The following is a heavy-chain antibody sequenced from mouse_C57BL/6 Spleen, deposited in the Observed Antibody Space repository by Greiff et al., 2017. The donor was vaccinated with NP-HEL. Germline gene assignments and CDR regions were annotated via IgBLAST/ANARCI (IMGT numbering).Heavy chain of an antibody. Sequence: EVQGVESGGGLVKPGGSLKLSCAASGFTFSDYGMHWVRQAPEKGLEWVAYISSGSSTIYYADTVKGRFTISRDNAKNTLFLQMTSLRSEDTAMYYCARGGFYYCNYEGYYAMDYWGQGTSVTVSS. CDR2: ISSGSSTI. CDR1: GFTFSDYG. D-gene: IGHD2-1*01. CDR3: ARGGFYYCNYEGYYAMDY. V-gene: IGHV5-17*01. J-gene: IGHJ4*01.